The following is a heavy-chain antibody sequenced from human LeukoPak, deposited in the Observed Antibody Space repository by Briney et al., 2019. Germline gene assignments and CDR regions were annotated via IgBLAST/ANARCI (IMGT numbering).Heavy chain of an antibody. CDR2: ISWNGYST. Sequence: GGSLRLSCAASGFSFRAYTMHWVRQAPGKGLEWVSLISWNGYSTSYGDSVKGRFTISRDNSKNTLYLQMNSLRAEDTAVYYCAKSAYAPLSGWSKSYYYYYMDVWGKGTTVTISS. CDR3: AKSAYAPLSGWSKSYYYYYMDV. V-gene: IGHV3-43*01. D-gene: IGHD6-19*01. J-gene: IGHJ6*03. CDR1: GFSFRAYT.